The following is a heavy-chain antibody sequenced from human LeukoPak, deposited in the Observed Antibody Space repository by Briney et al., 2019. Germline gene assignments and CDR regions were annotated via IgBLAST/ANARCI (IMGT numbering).Heavy chain of an antibody. J-gene: IGHJ5*02. CDR1: GYTFTGYY. CDR3: ARVYSSSWYWFDP. V-gene: IGHV1-2*02. CDR2: INPNSGGT. D-gene: IGHD6-13*01. Sequence: ASVKVSCKASGYTFTGYYMHWVRQAPGQGLEWMGWINPNSGGTNYAQKFQGRVTMTRDTSISTAYMELSRLRSDDTAVYYCARVYSSSWYWFDPWGQGTLVTVSS.